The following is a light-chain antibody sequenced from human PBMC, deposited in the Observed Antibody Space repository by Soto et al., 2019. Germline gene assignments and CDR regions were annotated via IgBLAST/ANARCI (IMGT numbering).Light chain of an antibody. CDR1: QSVSSNY. Sequence: EVVLTQSPGTLSLSPGERATLSCRASQSVSSNYLAWYQQKPGQAPRLLIYGAFTRATGIPDRFSGSGSGTDFTLTITRLEPEDFAVYYCQQYGRSHPLTFGGGNKVEMK. J-gene: IGKJ4*01. V-gene: IGKV3-20*01. CDR2: GAF. CDR3: QQYGRSHPLT.